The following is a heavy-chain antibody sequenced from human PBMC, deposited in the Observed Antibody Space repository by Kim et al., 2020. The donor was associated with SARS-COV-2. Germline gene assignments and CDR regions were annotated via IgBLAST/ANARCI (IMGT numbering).Heavy chain of an antibody. CDR3: AKNSGWYDG. Sequence: GGSLRLSCAASGFRFSTNDMTWVRQAPGKGPEWVATSLGSGGLTHYADSVSGRFTMSRDNSRNALSLQMNSLRVEDTTIYYCAKNSGWYDGWGQGLLVTVSS. CDR1: GFRFSTND. J-gene: IGHJ1*01. V-gene: IGHV3-23*01. CDR2: SLGSGGLT. D-gene: IGHD6-19*01.